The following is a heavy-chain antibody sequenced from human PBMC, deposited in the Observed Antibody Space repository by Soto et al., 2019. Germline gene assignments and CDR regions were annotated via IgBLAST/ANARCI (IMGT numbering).Heavy chain of an antibody. J-gene: IGHJ3*02. CDR1: GFTFSNSW. V-gene: IGHV3-7*02. Sequence: PGGSLRLSCAASGFTFSNSWMDWVRQAPGKGLEWVANIKADGSEKYYVDSVKGRFTISRDNAKNSLYLQMNSLRAEDTAVYYCAVGEVDATADVFDIWGQGTMVTVSS. CDR3: AVGEVDATADVFDI. D-gene: IGHD2-15*01. CDR2: IKADGSEK.